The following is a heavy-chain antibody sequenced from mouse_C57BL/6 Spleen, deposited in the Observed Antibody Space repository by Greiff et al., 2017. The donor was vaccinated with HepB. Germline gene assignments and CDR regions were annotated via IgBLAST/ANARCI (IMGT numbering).Heavy chain of an antibody. CDR2: IDPSDSYT. CDR1: GYTFTSYW. CDR3: ARRPYYYAMDY. V-gene: IGHV1-69*01. J-gene: IGHJ4*01. Sequence: QVQLQQPGAELVMPGASVKLSCKASGYTFTSYWMHWVKQRPGQGLEWIGEIDPSDSYTNYNQKFKSKSTMTVDKSSSTAYMQLSSLTSEDSAVYYCARRPYYYAMDYWGQGTSVTVSS.